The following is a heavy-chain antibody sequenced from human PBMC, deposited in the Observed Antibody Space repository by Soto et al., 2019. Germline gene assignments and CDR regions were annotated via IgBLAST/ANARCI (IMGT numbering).Heavy chain of an antibody. V-gene: IGHV4-39*01. Sequence: QLQLQESGPGLVKPSETLSLTCTVSGGSISSSSYYWGWIRQPPGKGLEWIGSIYYSGSTYYNPSLKSRVTLSVDTSKNQFSLKLSSVTAADTAVYYCARHFRIPDWFDPWGQGTLVTVSS. CDR3: ARHFRIPDWFDP. J-gene: IGHJ5*02. CDR1: GGSISSSSYY. D-gene: IGHD2-2*02. CDR2: IYYSGST.